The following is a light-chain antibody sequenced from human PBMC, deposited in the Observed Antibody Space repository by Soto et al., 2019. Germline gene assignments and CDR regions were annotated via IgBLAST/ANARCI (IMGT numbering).Light chain of an antibody. CDR3: CSYTTSSTLV. Sequence: QSVLTQPASVSGSPGQSITISCTGTTSDVSIYNYVSWYQQHPGKAPKLMIYGVSNRPSGVSNRFSGAKSGHTASLTISGLQVEDEADYYCCSYTTSSTLVFGTGTKVTV. CDR1: TSDVSIYNY. J-gene: IGLJ1*01. CDR2: GVS. V-gene: IGLV2-14*01.